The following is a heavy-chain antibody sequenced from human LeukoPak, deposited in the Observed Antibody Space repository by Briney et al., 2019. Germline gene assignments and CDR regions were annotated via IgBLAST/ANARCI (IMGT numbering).Heavy chain of an antibody. Sequence: ASVKVSCKASGYTFTSYYMHWVRQAPGQGLEWMGIINPSGGSTSYAQKFQGRVTISVDTSKNQFSLKLSSVTAADTAVYYCARYLKYCFRSVCRGFDYWGQGTLVTVSS. CDR3: ARYLKYCFRSVCRGFDY. D-gene: IGHD2-15*01. J-gene: IGHJ4*02. CDR2: INPSGGST. CDR1: GYTFTSYY. V-gene: IGHV1-46*01.